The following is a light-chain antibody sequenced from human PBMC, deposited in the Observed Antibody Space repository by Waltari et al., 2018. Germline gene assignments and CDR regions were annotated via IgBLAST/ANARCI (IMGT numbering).Light chain of an antibody. CDR2: WAS. CDR3: QQYYTTPPYT. CDR1: QKLLYSSNNKNY. J-gene: IGKJ2*01. Sequence: DIVMTQSPDSLAVSLGERATINCKSSQKLLYSSNNKNYLAWYQQKPGQPPKLLIYWASTREFGVPDRFSGSGSETDFTLTISSLQAEDVAVYYCQQYYTTPPYTFGQGTKLEIK. V-gene: IGKV4-1*01.